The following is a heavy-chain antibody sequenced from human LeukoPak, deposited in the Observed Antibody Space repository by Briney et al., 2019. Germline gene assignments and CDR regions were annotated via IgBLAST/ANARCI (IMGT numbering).Heavy chain of an antibody. V-gene: IGHV4-39*01. CDR2: IYYSGST. D-gene: IGHD6-13*01. J-gene: IGHJ4*02. Sequence: SETLSLTCSVSGGSISSSSYYWGWIRQPPGKGLEGIGSIYYSGSTYYNPSLKSRVTISVDTSKNQFSLKLSSVTAADTAVYYCARHGSSWYYFDYWGQGTLVTVSS. CDR1: GGSISSSSYY. CDR3: ARHGSSWYYFDY.